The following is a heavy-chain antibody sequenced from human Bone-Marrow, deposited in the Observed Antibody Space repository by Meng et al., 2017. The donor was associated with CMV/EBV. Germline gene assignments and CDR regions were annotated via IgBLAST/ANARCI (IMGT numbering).Heavy chain of an antibody. D-gene: IGHD7-27*01. V-gene: IGHV1-18*01. Sequence: CQPSGYTSPSHAFSWVRQAPGQGLQWMGWISASNGNTHYSDKFKGRVTMSIDTSTSTAYMELRSLQSDDTAVYYCARLAAGANFLDSWGQGTLVTVSS. CDR3: ARLAAGANFLDS. CDR1: GYTSPSHA. J-gene: IGHJ4*02. CDR2: ISASNGNT.